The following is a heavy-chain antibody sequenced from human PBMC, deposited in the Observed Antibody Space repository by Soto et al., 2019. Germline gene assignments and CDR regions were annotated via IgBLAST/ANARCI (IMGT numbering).Heavy chain of an antibody. Sequence: SETLSLTCTVSGGSISSGGYYWSWIRQHPGKGLEWIGYIYYSGSAYYNPSLRSRVTISVDTSKNQFSLKLSSVTAADTAVYYCARDRGYFDWFYYYGMDVWGQRTKVTVSS. CDR2: IYYSGSA. V-gene: IGHV4-31*03. CDR3: ARDRGYFDWFYYYGMDV. D-gene: IGHD3-9*01. CDR1: GGSISSGGYY. J-gene: IGHJ6*02.